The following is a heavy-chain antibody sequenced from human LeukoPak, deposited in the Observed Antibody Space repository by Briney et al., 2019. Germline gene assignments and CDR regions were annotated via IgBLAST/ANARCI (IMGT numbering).Heavy chain of an antibody. CDR3: AKGSYYDSSGSFYFDY. D-gene: IGHD3-22*01. J-gene: IGHJ4*02. V-gene: IGHV3-23*01. CDR2: ISGSGDNT. Sequence: PGGSLRLSCAASGFTFSGYWMHWVRQAPGKGLEWVSGISGSGDNTYYADSVRGRFTISRDNSKNTLYVQVNSLGTEDTAAYYCAKGSYYDSSGSFYFDYWGQGTLVTVSS. CDR1: GFTFSGYW.